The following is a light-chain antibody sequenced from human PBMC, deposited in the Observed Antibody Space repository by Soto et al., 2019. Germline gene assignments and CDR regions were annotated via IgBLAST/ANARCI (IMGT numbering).Light chain of an antibody. CDR2: NNN. V-gene: IGLV1-44*01. J-gene: IGLJ1*01. CDR1: SSNIGSRT. CDR3: AAWDDSVNAYV. Sequence: QSVLTQPPSASGAPGQRVTISCSGSSSNIGSRTVNWYQQLPGTAPKLLISNNNQRPYGDPDRYSGSKSGTSASLAISGLQSEDEADYYCAAWDDSVNAYVCEIGTKVTV.